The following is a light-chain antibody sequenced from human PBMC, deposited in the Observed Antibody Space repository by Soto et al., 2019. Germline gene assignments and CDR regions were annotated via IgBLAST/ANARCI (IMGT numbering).Light chain of an antibody. CDR3: SSYAASNTFV. CDR2: EVS. CDR1: SSDVGGYNF. Sequence: QSALTQPPSASGSPGQSVTISCTGSSSDVGGYNFVSWYQQHPGKAPKLMIYEVSKRPSGVPDRFSGSKSGNTASLTVSGLQADDEADYYCSSYAASNTFVFVIGTKVTVL. V-gene: IGLV2-8*01. J-gene: IGLJ1*01.